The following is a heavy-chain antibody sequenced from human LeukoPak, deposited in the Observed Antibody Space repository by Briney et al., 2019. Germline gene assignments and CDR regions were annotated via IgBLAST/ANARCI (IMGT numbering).Heavy chain of an antibody. D-gene: IGHD6-13*01. V-gene: IGHV3-30*18. J-gene: IGHJ6*03. CDR3: AKVRAAAEVYYYYYMDV. CDR1: GFTFDDYD. CDR2: ISYDGSNK. Sequence: GSLRLSCAASGFTFDDYDMNWVRQAPGKGLEWVAVISYDGSNKYYADSVKGRFTISRDNSKNTLYLQMNSLRAEDTAVYYRAKVRAAAEVYYYYYMDVWGKGTTVTVSS.